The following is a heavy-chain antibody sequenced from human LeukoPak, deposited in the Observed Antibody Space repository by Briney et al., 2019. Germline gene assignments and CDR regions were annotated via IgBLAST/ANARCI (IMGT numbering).Heavy chain of an antibody. J-gene: IGHJ5*02. CDR2: INHSGST. D-gene: IGHD2-8*01. Sequence: SETLSLTCAVYGGSFSGYYWSWIRQPPGKGLEWIGEINHSGSTNYNPSLKSRVTISVDTSKNQFSLKLSSVTAADTAVYYCARDSPTIDIVLMVYAGELDPWGQGTLVTVSS. CDR3: ARDSPTIDIVLMVYAGELDP. V-gene: IGHV4-34*01. CDR1: GGSFSGYY.